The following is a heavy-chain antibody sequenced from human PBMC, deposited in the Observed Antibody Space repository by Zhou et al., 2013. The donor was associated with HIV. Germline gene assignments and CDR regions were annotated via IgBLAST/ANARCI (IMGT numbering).Heavy chain of an antibody. J-gene: IGHJ4*02. CDR3: ARGGPDIDMIVVVIPNFDY. CDR2: INPNSGGT. CDR1: GYTFTGYY. Sequence: QVQLVQSGAEVKKPGASVKVSCKASGYTFTGYYMHWVRQAPGQGLEWMGWINPNSGGTKYAQNFQGRVTMTRDTSISTAYMELSRLRSDDTAVYYCARGGPDIDMIVVVIPNFDYWGQGTLVTRLL. V-gene: IGHV1-2*02. D-gene: IGHD3-22*01.